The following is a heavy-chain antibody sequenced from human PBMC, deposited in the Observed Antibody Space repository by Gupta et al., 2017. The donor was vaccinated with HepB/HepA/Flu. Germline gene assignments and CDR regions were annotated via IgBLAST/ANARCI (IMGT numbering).Heavy chain of an antibody. V-gene: IGHV3-53*01. CDR2: IYSGGST. CDR3: ARTLSGSYYLDY. D-gene: IGHD1-26*01. Sequence: IQPGGSLRLSCAASGLTVSSNYMSWVRQAPGKGLEWVSVIYSGGSTYYADSVKGRFTISRDNSKNTLYLQMNSLRAEDTAVYYCARTLSGSYYLDYWGQGTLVTDAS. CDR1: GLTVSSNY. J-gene: IGHJ4*02.